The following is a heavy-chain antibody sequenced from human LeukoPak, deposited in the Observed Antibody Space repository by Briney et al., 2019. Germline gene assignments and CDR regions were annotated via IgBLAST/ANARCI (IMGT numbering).Heavy chain of an antibody. CDR1: GYTFTSYY. D-gene: IGHD3-9*01. J-gene: IGHJ4*02. CDR3: ARVHSSLRYFGWLYPGGGYFDY. V-gene: IGHV1-46*03. Sequence: ASVKVSCKASGYTFTSYYMHWVRQAPGQGLEWMGIINPSGGSTSYAQKFQGRVTMTRDTSTSTVYMELSGLRSEDTAVYYCARVHSSLRYFGWLYPGGGYFDYWGQGTLVTVSS. CDR2: INPSGGST.